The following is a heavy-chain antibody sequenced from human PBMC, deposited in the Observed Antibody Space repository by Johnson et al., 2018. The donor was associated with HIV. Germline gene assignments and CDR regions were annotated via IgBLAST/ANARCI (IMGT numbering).Heavy chain of an antibody. CDR1: GFTVSSNY. V-gene: IGHV3-66*02. CDR3: ARSPEGDAFDI. J-gene: IGHJ3*02. CDR2: IYSGGST. Sequence: VQLVESGEAWSSLGGSLRLSCAAPGFTVSSNYMSWVRRAPGKGLEWVSVIYSGGSTSYATSWKGRLTIPRDNSKNTLYLQMNRLRAEDTAGYYCARSPEGDAFDIWGQGTMVTVSS.